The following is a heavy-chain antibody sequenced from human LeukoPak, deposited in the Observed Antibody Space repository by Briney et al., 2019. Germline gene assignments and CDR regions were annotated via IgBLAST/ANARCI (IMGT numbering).Heavy chain of an antibody. V-gene: IGHV1-69*04. CDR2: IIPIFGIA. D-gene: IGHD2-2*02. Sequence: SVKVSCKASGGTFSSYAISWVRQAPGQGLEWMGRIIPIFGIANYAQKFQGRVTITADKSTSTAYMELSSLTSEDTAVYYCARCSSTSCYTRGGSAEYFQHWGQGTLVTVSS. CDR1: GGTFSSYA. CDR3: ARCSSTSCYTRGGSAEYFQH. J-gene: IGHJ1*01.